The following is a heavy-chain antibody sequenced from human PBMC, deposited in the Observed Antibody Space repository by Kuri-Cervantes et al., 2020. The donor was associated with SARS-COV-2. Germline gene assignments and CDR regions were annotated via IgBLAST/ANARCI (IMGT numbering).Heavy chain of an antibody. Sequence: GESLKISCAASGFPFSDYAMSWVRQAPGKGLEWVSGIGGSGGNTYYADSVKGRFTISRDNSKNTLYLQMTSLSAGDMAIYYCAKAGGIEIPAATNWFDPWGQGTLVTVSS. CDR2: IGGSGGNT. CDR3: AKAGGIEIPAATNWFDP. V-gene: IGHV3-23*01. CDR1: GFPFSDYA. D-gene: IGHD2-2*01. J-gene: IGHJ5*02.